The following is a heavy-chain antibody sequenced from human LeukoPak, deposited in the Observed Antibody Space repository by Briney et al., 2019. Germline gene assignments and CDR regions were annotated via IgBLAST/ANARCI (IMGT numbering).Heavy chain of an antibody. J-gene: IGHJ4*02. CDR1: GFTFSSYW. V-gene: IGHV3-7*01. CDR2: IKQDGSEK. D-gene: IGHD3-22*01. Sequence: GGSLRLSCAASGFTFSSYWMSWVRQAPGKGLEWVANIKQDGSEKYYVDSVKGRFTISRDNAKNSLYLQMNSLRAEDTAVYYCARHGIVVVTPFDYWGQGTLVTVSS. CDR3: ARHGIVVVTPFDY.